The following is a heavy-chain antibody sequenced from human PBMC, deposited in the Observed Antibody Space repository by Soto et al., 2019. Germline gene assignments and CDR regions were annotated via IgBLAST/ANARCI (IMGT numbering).Heavy chain of an antibody. CDR3: AKDSRGYSSSWQPLVPGVDY. CDR1: GFTFSIYG. Sequence: QTGGSLRLSCAASGFTFSIYGMSWVRQAPGKGLEWVSAISGSGGSTYYADSVKGRFTISRDNSKNTLYLQMNSLRAEDTAVYYCAKDSRGYSSSWQPLVPGVDYWGQGTLVTVSS. CDR2: ISGSGGST. V-gene: IGHV3-23*01. D-gene: IGHD6-13*01. J-gene: IGHJ4*02.